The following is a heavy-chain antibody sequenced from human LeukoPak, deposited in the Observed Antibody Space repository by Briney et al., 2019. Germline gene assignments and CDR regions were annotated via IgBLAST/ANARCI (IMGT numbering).Heavy chain of an antibody. CDR3: ARAHIVVVIAIGELDY. D-gene: IGHD2-21*01. J-gene: IGHJ4*02. CDR2: ISYDGSNK. V-gene: IGHV3-30-3*01. CDR1: GFTFSSYA. Sequence: GGSLRLSCAASGFTFSSYAMHWVRQAPGKGLEWVAVISYDGSNKYYADSVKGRFTISGDNSKNTLYPQMNSLRAEGTAVYYCARAHIVVVIAIGELDYWGQGTLVTVSS.